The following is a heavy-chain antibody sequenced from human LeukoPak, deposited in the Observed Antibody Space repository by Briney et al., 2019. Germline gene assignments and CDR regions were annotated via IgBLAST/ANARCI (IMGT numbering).Heavy chain of an antibody. CDR2: MSSNGGST. D-gene: IGHD3-9*01. CDR1: GFTFSSYA. CDR3: VVYDILTGYSDY. J-gene: IGHJ4*02. V-gene: IGHV3-64D*06. Sequence: GGSLRLSCSASGFTFSSYAMNWVRQAPGKGPEYVSGMSSNGGSTLYADSVKGRFTISRYNSKNKLYLQMSSLRPEDTAVYYCVVYDILTGYSDYWGQGTLVTVSS.